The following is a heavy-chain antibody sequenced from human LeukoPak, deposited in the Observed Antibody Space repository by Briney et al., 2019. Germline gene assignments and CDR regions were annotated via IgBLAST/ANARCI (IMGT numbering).Heavy chain of an antibody. CDR1: GFTFRDYD. V-gene: IGHV3-13*01. CDR2: IGIRDDT. CDR3: IRGGIRVSGIDAFDI. J-gene: IGHJ3*02. D-gene: IGHD5/OR15-5a*01. Sequence: PGGSLRLSCAASGFTFRDYDMHWVRQVPGRGLEWVLAIGIRDDTHYPDSVKGRFTISRENAKNSLYLQMNTLRDGDTAMYYCIRGGIRVSGIDAFDIWGQGTMVTVSS.